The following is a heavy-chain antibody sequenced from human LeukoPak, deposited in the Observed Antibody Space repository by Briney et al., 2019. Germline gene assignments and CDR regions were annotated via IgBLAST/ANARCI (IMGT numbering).Heavy chain of an antibody. J-gene: IGHJ4*02. CDR3: AADTTFYYGSGSYYPLPVDY. Sequence: ASVKVSCKASGFTFTSSAVQWVRQARGQRLEWIGWIVVGSGNTNYAQKFQERVTITRDMSTSTAYMELSSLGSEDTAVYYCAADTTFYYGSGSYYPLPVDYWGQGTLVTVSS. CDR2: IVVGSGNT. V-gene: IGHV1-58*01. CDR1: GFTFTSSA. D-gene: IGHD3-10*01.